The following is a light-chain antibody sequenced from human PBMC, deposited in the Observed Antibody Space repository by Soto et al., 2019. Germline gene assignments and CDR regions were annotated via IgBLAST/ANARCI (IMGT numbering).Light chain of an antibody. Sequence: QSALSQPPSASVSPGQSVTISCTGTSSDVGGYNYVSWYQQHPGKAPKLMIYEVSKRPSGVPDRFSGSKSGNTASLTVSGLQAEDDSDYYCSSYAGSNNVVFGGGTKVTVL. CDR2: EVS. V-gene: IGLV2-8*01. J-gene: IGLJ2*01. CDR1: SSDVGGYNY. CDR3: SSYAGSNNVV.